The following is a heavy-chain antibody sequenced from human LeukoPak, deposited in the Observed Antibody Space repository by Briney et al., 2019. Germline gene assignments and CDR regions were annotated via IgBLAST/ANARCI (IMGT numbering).Heavy chain of an antibody. V-gene: IGHV1-2*02. CDR3: ARDSVAGTTVYSFDY. D-gene: IGHD6-19*01. CDR1: GYTFTGYY. CDR2: INPNSGGT. Sequence: ASVKVSCKASGYTFTGYYMHWVRQAPGQGLEWMGWINPNSGGTNYAQKFRGRVTMTRDTSISTAYMELSRLRSDDTAVYYCARDSVAGTTVYSFDYWGQGTLVTVSS. J-gene: IGHJ4*02.